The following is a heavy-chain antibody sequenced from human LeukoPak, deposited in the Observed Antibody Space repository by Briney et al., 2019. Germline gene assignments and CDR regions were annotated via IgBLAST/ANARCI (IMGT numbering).Heavy chain of an antibody. Sequence: SETLSLTCTVSGGSISSSNYYWGWIRQPPGKGLECIGTIFYSGSTYYNPSLKSRVTISVDTSKNQFSLKLSSVTAADTAVYYCASPKMYSSGWYIDYWGQGTLVTVSS. CDR2: IFYSGST. CDR3: ASPKMYSSGWYIDY. J-gene: IGHJ4*02. CDR1: GGSISSSNYY. V-gene: IGHV4-39*01. D-gene: IGHD6-19*01.